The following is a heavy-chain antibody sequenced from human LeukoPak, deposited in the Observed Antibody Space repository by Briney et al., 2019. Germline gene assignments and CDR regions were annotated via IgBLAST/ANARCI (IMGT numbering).Heavy chain of an antibody. D-gene: IGHD2/OR15-2a*01. CDR3: VREGEGPLSKDFDY. J-gene: IGHJ4*02. V-gene: IGHV1-2*02. Sequence: ASMKVSCKSSGFTFTDHYIHWVRQGPGQGLEWMGYIGPHSAFTSSPQEFQGRVTMTRDASMSTAYMELTRLTSDDTAVYYCVREGEGPLSKDFDYWGQGTLVTVSS. CDR1: GFTFTDHY. CDR2: IGPHSAFT.